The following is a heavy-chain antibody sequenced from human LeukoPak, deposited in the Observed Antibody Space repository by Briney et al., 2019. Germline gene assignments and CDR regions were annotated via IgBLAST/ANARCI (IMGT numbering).Heavy chain of an antibody. D-gene: IGHD5-18*01. J-gene: IGHJ6*03. Sequence: ASVKVSCKASGYTFTGYYMHWVRQAPGQGLEWMGWINPNSGGTNYAQKLQGRVTMTTDTSTSTAYMELRSLRSDDTAVYYCARDLGIQLWHPYYYYYMDVWGKGTTVAVSS. V-gene: IGHV1-2*02. CDR2: INPNSGGT. CDR3: ARDLGIQLWHPYYYYYMDV. CDR1: GYTFTGYY.